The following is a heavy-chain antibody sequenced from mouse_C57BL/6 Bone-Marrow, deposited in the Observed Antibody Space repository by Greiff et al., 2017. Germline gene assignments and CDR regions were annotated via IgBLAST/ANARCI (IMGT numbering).Heavy chain of an antibody. J-gene: IGHJ4*01. Sequence: VQLQQSGAELVKPGASVKLSCKASGYTFTSYWMHWVKQRPGRGLEWIGRIDPNSGGTKYNEKFKSKATLTVDKPSSTAYMQLSSLTSEDSAVDEWARSRRLRRGGAKGCLGQGTSGTVSS. D-gene: IGHD2-4*01. CDR3: ARSRRLRRGGAKGC. V-gene: IGHV1-72*01. CDR2: IDPNSGGT. CDR1: GYTFTSYW.